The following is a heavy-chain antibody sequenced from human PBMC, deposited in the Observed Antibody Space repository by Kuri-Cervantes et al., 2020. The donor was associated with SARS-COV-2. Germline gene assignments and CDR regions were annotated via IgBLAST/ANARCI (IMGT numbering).Heavy chain of an antibody. CDR2: MSGSGAST. CDR3: AKTSGYNYYFAY. D-gene: IGHD5-24*01. J-gene: IGHJ4*02. V-gene: IGHV3-23*01. Sequence: GGSLRLSCAASGFSFSTNVMAWVRQAPGKGLEWVSTMSGSGASTHCADSVKGRFTISRDNSKNMLYLQMYSLRAEDTAVYYCAKTSGYNYYFAYWGQGSLVTVSS. CDR1: GFSFSTNV.